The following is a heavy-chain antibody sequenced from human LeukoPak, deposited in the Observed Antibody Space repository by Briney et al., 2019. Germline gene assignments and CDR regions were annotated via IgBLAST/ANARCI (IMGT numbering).Heavy chain of an antibody. CDR3: VEGEAPSYYDGSGDPYFDY. V-gene: IGHV3-23*01. Sequence: QSGGSLRLSCAASGFTFSSYAMSWVRQAPGKGLEWVSVISASGGQTSYADSVKGRFTVSRDNSKNTLYLQMNSLRAEDTAVYFCVEGEAPSYYDGSGDPYFDYWGQGTLVTVSS. CDR2: ISASGGQT. CDR1: GFTFSSYA. J-gene: IGHJ4*02. D-gene: IGHD3-22*01.